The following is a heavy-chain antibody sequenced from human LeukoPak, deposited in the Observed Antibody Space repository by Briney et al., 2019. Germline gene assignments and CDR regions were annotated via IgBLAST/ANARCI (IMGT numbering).Heavy chain of an antibody. J-gene: IGHJ4*02. CDR1: GFTFSSYW. Sequence: PGGSLRLSCAASGFTFSSYWMGWVRQAPGKGLEWVANIKQDGSEKYYVDSVKGRFTISRDNAKNSLYLQMNSLRAEDTAVYYCARGGGGWPFDYWGQGTLVTVSS. CDR2: IKQDGSEK. CDR3: ARGGGGWPFDY. D-gene: IGHD6-19*01. V-gene: IGHV3-7*01.